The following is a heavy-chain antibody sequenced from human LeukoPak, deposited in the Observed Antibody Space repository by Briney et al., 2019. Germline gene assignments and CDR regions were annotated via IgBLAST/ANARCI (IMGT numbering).Heavy chain of an antibody. CDR3: AGDRGTLTLLRY. J-gene: IGHJ4*02. V-gene: IGHV1-46*01. CDR2: INPSGGST. D-gene: IGHD1-26*01. CDR1: GYTFTSYH. Sequence: ASVKVSCKASGYTFTSYHMHWVRQAPGQGLEWMGIINPSGGSTSYAQKFQGRVTMTRDMSTSTVYMELSSLRSEDTAVYYCAGDRGTLTLLRYWGQGTLVTVSS.